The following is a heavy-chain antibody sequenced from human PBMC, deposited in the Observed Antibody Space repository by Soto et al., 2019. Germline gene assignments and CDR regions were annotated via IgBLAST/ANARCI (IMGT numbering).Heavy chain of an antibody. Sequence: ASVKVSCKASGYTFFSYGISWVRQAPGQGLEWMGWISTYNGHTSYAQNLQGRVTMTTDTSTRTAYMELGSLRSDDTAVYYCARKPSSSSWFDPWGQGTLVTFSS. CDR3: ARKPSSSSWFDP. V-gene: IGHV1-18*01. J-gene: IGHJ5*02. CDR2: ISTYNGHT. CDR1: GYTFFSYG. D-gene: IGHD6-6*01.